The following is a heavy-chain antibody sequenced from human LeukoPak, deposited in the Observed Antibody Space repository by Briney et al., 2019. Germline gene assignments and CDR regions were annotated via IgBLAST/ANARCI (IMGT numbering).Heavy chain of an antibody. V-gene: IGHV3-23*01. CDR1: GFTFSSYA. CDR2: ISGSGGST. J-gene: IGHJ4*02. Sequence: GGSLRLSCAASGFTFSSYAMSWVRQAPGKGLEWVSDISGSGGSTYYADSVKGRFTISRDNSKNTLYLQMNSLRAEDTAVYYCPKRMGYSSGWYYFDYWGQGTLVTVSS. CDR3: PKRMGYSSGWYYFDY. D-gene: IGHD6-19*01.